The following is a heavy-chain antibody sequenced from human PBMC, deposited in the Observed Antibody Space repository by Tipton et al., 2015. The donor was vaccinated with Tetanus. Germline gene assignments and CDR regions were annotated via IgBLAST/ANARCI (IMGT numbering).Heavy chain of an antibody. CDR2: IIPVFGTS. V-gene: IGHV1-69*06. Sequence: QLVQSGPEVKKPGPSVKVSCKASGGTFRYHAISWVRQAPGQGLEWMGGIIPVFGTSNYAQNFQDRVTVTADKSTSTVYMELRSLRPDDTAVYYCARCNDYGSLTPIDLWGPGTRVTVSS. CDR1: GGTFRYHA. D-gene: IGHD4-17*01. J-gene: IGHJ5*02. CDR3: ARCNDYGSLTPIDL.